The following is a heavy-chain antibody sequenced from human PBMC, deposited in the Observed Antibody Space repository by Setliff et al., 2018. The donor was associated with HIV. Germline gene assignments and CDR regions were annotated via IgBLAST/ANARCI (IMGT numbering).Heavy chain of an antibody. CDR3: ARHGLRFLACFDY. D-gene: IGHD3-3*01. J-gene: IGHJ4*02. CDR2: IHSSGST. V-gene: IGHV4-59*08. Sequence: SETLSLTCTVSGGSVNDFYCNWIRQPPGKGPEWIGYIHSSGSTIYNPSLKSRITISVDTSKNQFSLKLSSATATDTAVYYCARHGLRFLACFDYWGQGALVTVSS. CDR1: GGSVNDFY.